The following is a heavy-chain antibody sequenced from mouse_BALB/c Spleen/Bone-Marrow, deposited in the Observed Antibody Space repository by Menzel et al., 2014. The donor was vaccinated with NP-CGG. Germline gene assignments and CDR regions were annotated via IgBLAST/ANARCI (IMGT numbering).Heavy chain of an antibody. J-gene: IGHJ4*01. CDR3: ARQGSSGFYAMDY. V-gene: IGHV1S56*01. CDR2: IYPGNVNT. Sequence: VQLQESGPELVKPGASVRISCKASGYTFTSYYIHWVKQRPGQGLEWIGWIYPGNVNTKYNEKFKGKATLTADKSSSTAYMQLSSLTSEDSAVYFCARQGSSGFYAMDYWGQGTSVTVSP. D-gene: IGHD3-1*01. CDR1: GYTFTSYY.